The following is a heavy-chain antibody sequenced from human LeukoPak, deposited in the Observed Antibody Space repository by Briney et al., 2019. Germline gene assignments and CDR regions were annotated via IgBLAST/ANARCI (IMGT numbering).Heavy chain of an antibody. V-gene: IGHV3-30-3*01. J-gene: IGHJ5*02. D-gene: IGHD3-3*01. CDR1: GFTFSSYA. CDR3: ARDRHDFWSGYPQAHNWFDP. Sequence: GGFLRLSCAAPGFTFSSYAMHRVRQAPGKGLEWVAVISYDGSNKYYADSVKGRFTISRDNSKNTLYLQMNSLRAEDTAVYYCARDRHDFWSGYPQAHNWFDPWGQGTLVTVSS. CDR2: ISYDGSNK.